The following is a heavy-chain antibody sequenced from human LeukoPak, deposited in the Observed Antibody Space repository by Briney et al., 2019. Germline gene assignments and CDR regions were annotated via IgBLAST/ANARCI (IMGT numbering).Heavy chain of an antibody. Sequence: SETLSLTCTVSGGSISSYYWSWIRQPAGKGLEWIGRIYISGSTNYNPSLKSRVTMSVDTSKNQFSLKLSSVTAADTAVYYCARDLDSSGWSSFDYWGQGTLVTVSS. CDR2: IYISGST. CDR1: GGSISSYY. CDR3: ARDLDSSGWSSFDY. V-gene: IGHV4-4*07. D-gene: IGHD6-19*01. J-gene: IGHJ4*02.